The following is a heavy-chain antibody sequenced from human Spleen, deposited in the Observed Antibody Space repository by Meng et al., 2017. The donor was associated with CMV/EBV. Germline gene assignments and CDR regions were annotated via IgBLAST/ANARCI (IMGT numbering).Heavy chain of an antibody. CDR2: IWYDGSNK. CDR3: AKDSVEVGPTGYYFDF. Sequence: GFTFSSYGMHWVRQAPGKGLEWVAVIWYDGSNKYYADSVKGRFTISRDNSKNTLYLQMNSLRAEDTAVYYCAKDSVEVGPTGYYFDFWGQGTLVTVSS. D-gene: IGHD1-26*01. CDR1: GFTFSSYG. J-gene: IGHJ4*02. V-gene: IGHV3-33*06.